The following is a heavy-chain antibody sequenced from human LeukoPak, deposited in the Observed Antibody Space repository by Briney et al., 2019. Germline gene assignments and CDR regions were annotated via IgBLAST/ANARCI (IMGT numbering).Heavy chain of an antibody. Sequence: ASVKVSCKASGYIFTKYHMHWVRQAPGQGLEWMGWINPNSGGTDYAQKFQGRATVTRDTSMSTAYMELSSLRSDDTAVYYCASRDSSDWFFYWGQGTLVTVSP. D-gene: IGHD6-13*01. V-gene: IGHV1-2*02. J-gene: IGHJ4*02. CDR2: INPNSGGT. CDR3: ASRDSSDWFFY. CDR1: GYIFTKYH.